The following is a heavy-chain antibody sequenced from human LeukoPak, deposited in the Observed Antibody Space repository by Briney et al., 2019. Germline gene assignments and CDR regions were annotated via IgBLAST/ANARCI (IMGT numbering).Heavy chain of an antibody. J-gene: IGHJ3*02. CDR3: ARDWGVDYGSVNYAFDI. Sequence: GGSLRLSCAASGFTFSSYSMNWVRQAPGKGLEWVSSISSSSSYIYYADSVKGRFTIYRDNAKNSLYVQMNSLRVEDTAVYYCARDWGVDYGSVNYAFDIWGQGTMVTVSS. CDR2: ISSSSSYI. CDR1: GFTFSSYS. D-gene: IGHD3-10*01. V-gene: IGHV3-21*01.